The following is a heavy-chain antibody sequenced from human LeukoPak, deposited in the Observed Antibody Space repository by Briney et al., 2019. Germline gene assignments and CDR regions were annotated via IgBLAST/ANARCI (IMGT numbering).Heavy chain of an antibody. J-gene: IGHJ4*02. D-gene: IGHD5-18*01. V-gene: IGHV3-30*04. CDR3: AKDVSFWGYSYGADFDY. CDR1: GFTFSSYA. Sequence: PGRSLRLSCAASGFTFSSYAMHWVRQAPGKGLEWGAVISYDGSNKYYADSVKGRFTISRDNTKNTLYLQMNSLRAEDTAVYYCAKDVSFWGYSYGADFDYWGQGTLVTVSS. CDR2: ISYDGSNK.